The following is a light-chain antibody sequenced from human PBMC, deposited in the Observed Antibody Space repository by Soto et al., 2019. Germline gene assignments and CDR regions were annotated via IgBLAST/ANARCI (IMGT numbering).Light chain of an antibody. Sequence: DIQMTQSPSSLSASVGDRVTITCQASQCISTYLNWYQQKVGKAPKLLIYAASSLQRGVPSRFSGSGSGTDFTLTISSLQPEDFATYYCQQSYSTPRTFGQGTKLEIK. CDR1: QCISTY. CDR2: AAS. CDR3: QQSYSTPRT. J-gene: IGKJ2*02. V-gene: IGKV1-39*01.